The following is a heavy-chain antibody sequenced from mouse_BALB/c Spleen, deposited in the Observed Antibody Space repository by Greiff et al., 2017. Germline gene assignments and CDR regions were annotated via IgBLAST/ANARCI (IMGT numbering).Heavy chain of an antibody. CDR2: ILPGSGST. J-gene: IGHJ4*01. CDR1: GYTFSSYW. Sequence: VQLQESGAELMKPGASVKISCKATGYTFSSYWIEWVKQRPGHGLEWIGEILPGSGSTNYNEKFKGKATFTADTSSNTAYMQLSSLTSEDSAVYYCAVSYYGNYDYAMDYWGQGTSVTVSS. D-gene: IGHD2-10*01. CDR3: AVSYYGNYDYAMDY. V-gene: IGHV1-9*01.